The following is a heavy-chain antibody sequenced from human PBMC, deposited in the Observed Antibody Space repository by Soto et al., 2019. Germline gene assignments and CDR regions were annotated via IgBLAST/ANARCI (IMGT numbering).Heavy chain of an antibody. CDR2: TYYSGST. D-gene: IGHD4-17*01. CDR3: AREGQMTTAPFDY. Sequence: LSLTCTVSGGSISSGDYYWSWIRQPPGKGLEWIGYTYYSGSTYYNPSLKSRVTISVDTSKNQFSLKLSSVTAADTAVYYCAREGQMTTAPFDYWGQGTLVTVSS. J-gene: IGHJ4*02. V-gene: IGHV4-30-4*01. CDR1: GGSISSGDYY.